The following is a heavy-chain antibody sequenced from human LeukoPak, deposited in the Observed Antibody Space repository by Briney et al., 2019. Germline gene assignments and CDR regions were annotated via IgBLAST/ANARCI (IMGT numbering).Heavy chain of an antibody. D-gene: IGHD2-15*01. CDR1: GYTFTSYG. CDR3: AASRGRYCSGGSCYSVAEYFQH. CDR2: ISAYNGNT. V-gene: IGHV1-18*01. J-gene: IGHJ1*01. Sequence: ASVKVSCKASGYTFTSYGISWVRRAPGQGLEWMGWISAYNGNTNYAQKLQGRVTMTTDTSTSTAYMELRSLRSDDTAVYYCAASRGRYCSGGSCYSVAEYFQHWGQGTLVTVSS.